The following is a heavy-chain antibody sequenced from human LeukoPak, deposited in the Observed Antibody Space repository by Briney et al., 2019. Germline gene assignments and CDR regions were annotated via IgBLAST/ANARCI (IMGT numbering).Heavy chain of an antibody. J-gene: IGHJ3*02. Sequence: SETLSLTCTVSGGSISSYYWSWIRQPPGKGLEWIGYIYYSGSTNYNPSLKSRVTISVDTSMNQFSLKLSSVTAADTAVYYCARAPEGTGHAFDIWGQGTMVTVSS. D-gene: IGHD1-1*01. CDR1: GGSISSYY. CDR3: ARAPEGTGHAFDI. V-gene: IGHV4-59*08. CDR2: IYYSGST.